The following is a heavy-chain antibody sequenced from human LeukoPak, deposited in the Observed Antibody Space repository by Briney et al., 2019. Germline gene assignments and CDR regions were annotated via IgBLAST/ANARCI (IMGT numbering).Heavy chain of an antibody. D-gene: IGHD3-10*01. CDR3: ARGALLWFGDRMEYYFDY. V-gene: IGHV4-59*01. CDR1: GGSITNYY. CDR2: TYYSGTT. Sequence: SETLSLTCTVSGGSITNYYWSWIRQPPGKGLEWIGFTYYSGTTNYNPSLKSRVTISVDTSKNQFSLKLSSMTAADTAVYYCARGALLWFGDRMEYYFDYWGQGTLVTVSS. J-gene: IGHJ4*02.